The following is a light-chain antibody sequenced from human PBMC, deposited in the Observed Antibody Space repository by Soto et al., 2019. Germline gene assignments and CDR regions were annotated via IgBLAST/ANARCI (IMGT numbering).Light chain of an antibody. Sequence: IMLTQTPATLSLSPGERATLSCRASQSVSSYLAWYQQKPGQAPRLLIYDASNRATGIPVRFSGSGSGTDFTLTISSLEPEDFALYYCQQRNNWPITFGQGTRLEIK. CDR1: QSVSSY. V-gene: IGKV3-11*01. J-gene: IGKJ5*01. CDR2: DAS. CDR3: QQRNNWPIT.